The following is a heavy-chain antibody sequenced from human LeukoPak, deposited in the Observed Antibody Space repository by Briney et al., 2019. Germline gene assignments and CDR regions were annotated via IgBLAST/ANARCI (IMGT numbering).Heavy chain of an antibody. CDR1: GGSISSGGYY. V-gene: IGHV4-31*03. Sequence: SQTLSLTCTVSGGSISSGGYYWSWIRQHPGKGLEWIGYIYYSGSTYYNPSLKSRVTISVDTSKNQFSLKLSSVTAADTAVYYCARTLVVVTATEGVNWFDPWGQGTLVTVSS. J-gene: IGHJ5*02. CDR2: IYYSGST. CDR3: ARTLVVVTATEGVNWFDP. D-gene: IGHD2-21*02.